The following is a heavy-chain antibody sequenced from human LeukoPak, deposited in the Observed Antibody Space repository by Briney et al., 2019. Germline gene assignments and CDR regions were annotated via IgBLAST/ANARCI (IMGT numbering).Heavy chain of an antibody. Sequence: GGSLRLSCAASGFTFSSCAMSWVRQAPGKGLEWVSAISGSGGSTYYADSVKGRFTTSRDNSKNTLYLQMNSLRAEDTAVYYCAKLRDDFWSGYYRGEFDYWGQGTLVTVSS. CDR2: ISGSGGST. CDR3: AKLRDDFWSGYYRGEFDY. D-gene: IGHD3-3*01. CDR1: GFTFSSCA. V-gene: IGHV3-23*01. J-gene: IGHJ4*02.